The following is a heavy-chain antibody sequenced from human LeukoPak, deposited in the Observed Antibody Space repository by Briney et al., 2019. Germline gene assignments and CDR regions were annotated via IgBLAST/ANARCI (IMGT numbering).Heavy chain of an antibody. V-gene: IGHV3-9*01. D-gene: IGHD2/OR15-2a*01. CDR3: AKDIYGGLLSSFDY. Sequence: GGSLRLSCAASGFTFDDYAMHWVRQAPGKGLEWVSGISWNSGSIGYADSVKGRFTISRDNAKNSLYLQMNSLRAEDTALYYCAKDIYGGLLSSFDYWGQGTPVTVSS. CDR2: ISWNSGSI. CDR1: GFTFDDYA. J-gene: IGHJ4*02.